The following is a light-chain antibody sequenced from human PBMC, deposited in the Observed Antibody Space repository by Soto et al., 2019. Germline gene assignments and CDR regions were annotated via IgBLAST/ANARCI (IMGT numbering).Light chain of an antibody. V-gene: IGLV2-14*03. CDR3: SSYTSSSTDV. CDR1: SSDVGGSNY. J-gene: IGLJ1*01. Sequence: QSALTQPASVSGSPGQSITISCTGTSSDVGGSNYVSWYQQHPGKAPKLIIFDVRHRPSGFSNRFSGSKSGNTASLTISGLQAEDEADYYCSSYTSSSTDVFGTGTKLTVL. CDR2: DVR.